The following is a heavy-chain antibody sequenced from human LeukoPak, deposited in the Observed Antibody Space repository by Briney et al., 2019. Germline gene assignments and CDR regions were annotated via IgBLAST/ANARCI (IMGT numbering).Heavy chain of an antibody. D-gene: IGHD2/OR15-2a*01. V-gene: IGHV4-34*01. J-gene: IGHJ4*02. Sequence: SETLSLTCAVYGGSFSGYYWSWIRQPPGKGLEWIGEINHSGSTNYNPSLKSRLTISVDTSKHQFSLKLSSVTAADTAVYYCARGCRRRLFLCLTSFDYWGQGTLVTVSS. CDR3: ARGCRRRLFLCLTSFDY. CDR1: GGSFSGYY. CDR2: INHSGST.